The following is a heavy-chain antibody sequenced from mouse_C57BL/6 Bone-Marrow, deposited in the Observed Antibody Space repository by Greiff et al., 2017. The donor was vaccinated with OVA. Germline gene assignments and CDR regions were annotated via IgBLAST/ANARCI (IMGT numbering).Heavy chain of an antibody. Sequence: VQLKESGTVLARPGASVKMSCKTSGYTFTSYWMHWVKQRPGQGLEWIGAIYPGNSDTSYNQKFKGKAKLTAVTSASTAYMELSSLTNEDSAVYYCTSSYGSSYDWYFDVWGTGTTVTVSS. J-gene: IGHJ1*03. V-gene: IGHV1-5*01. CDR1: GYTFTSYW. CDR2: IYPGNSDT. D-gene: IGHD1-1*01. CDR3: TSSYGSSYDWYFDV.